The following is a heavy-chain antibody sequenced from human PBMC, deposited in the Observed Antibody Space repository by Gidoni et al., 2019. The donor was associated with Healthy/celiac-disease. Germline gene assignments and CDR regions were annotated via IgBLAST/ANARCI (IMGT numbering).Heavy chain of an antibody. CDR1: GFTFSSYW. Sequence: EVQLVESGGGLVQPGGSLRLSCAASGFTFSSYWMGWVRQAPGKGLEWVANIKKDGSEKYYVDSVKGRFTISRDNDKNSLYLQMNSLRAEDTAVYYCARDVTPHWGGGDYWGQGTLVTVSS. V-gene: IGHV3-7*01. CDR2: IKKDGSEK. J-gene: IGHJ4*02. CDR3: ARDVTPHWGGGDY. D-gene: IGHD3-16*01.